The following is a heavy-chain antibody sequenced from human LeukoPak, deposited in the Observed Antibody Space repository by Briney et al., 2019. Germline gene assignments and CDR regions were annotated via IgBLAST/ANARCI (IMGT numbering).Heavy chain of an antibody. V-gene: IGHV1-24*01. CDR3: ATALGGSSGYSA. D-gene: IGHD3-22*01. J-gene: IGHJ5*02. CDR2: FDPEDGET. CDR1: GYTLTELS. Sequence: ASVKVSCKVSGYTLTELSMHWVRQAPGKGLEWMGGFDPEDGETIYAQEFQGRVTMTEDTSTDTAYMELSSLRSEDTAVYYCATALGGSSGYSAWGQGTLVTVSS.